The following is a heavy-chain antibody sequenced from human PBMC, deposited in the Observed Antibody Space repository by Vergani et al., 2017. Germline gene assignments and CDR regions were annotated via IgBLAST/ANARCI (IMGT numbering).Heavy chain of an antibody. CDR3: TRQPQEGASGPPSVPT. CDR1: GESFSSFY. J-gene: IGHJ4*02. CDR2: INNDGHT. D-gene: IGHD5-12*01. Sequence: QVQLQQWGAGVVKPSGTLSLTCAVFGESFSSFYWSWIRQPPGKGLEWIGEINNDGHTNYNPSLESRVTVSRDTAKNQFSLNLMSVTAADTAVYYCTRQPQEGASGPPSVPTWGQGISVTVSS. V-gene: IGHV4-34*02.